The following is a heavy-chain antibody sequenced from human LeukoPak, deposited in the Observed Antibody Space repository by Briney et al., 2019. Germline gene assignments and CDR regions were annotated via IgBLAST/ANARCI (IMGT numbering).Heavy chain of an antibody. CDR2: IYHSGGT. D-gene: IGHD3-9*01. J-gene: IGHJ2*01. V-gene: IGHV4-38-2*02. CDR3: ARKRYFDWLRALGYFDL. Sequence: PSETLSLTCTVSGYSISSGYYWGWIRQPLGKGLEWIGSIYHSGGTYYNPSLKSRVTISVDTSKNQFSLKLSSVTAADTAVYYCARKRYFDWLRALGYFDLWGRGTLVTVSS. CDR1: GYSISSGYY.